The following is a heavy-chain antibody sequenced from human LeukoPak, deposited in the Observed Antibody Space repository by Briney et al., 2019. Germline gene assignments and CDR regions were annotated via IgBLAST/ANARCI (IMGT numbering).Heavy chain of an antibody. CDR1: GGSISSGDYY. Sequence: SETLSLTCTVSGGSISSGDYYWSWIRQPPGKGLEWIGYTYYSGSTYYNPSLKSRATISVDTSKNQFSLKLTSVTAADTAVYYCARPYYYDSRIDPWGQGTLVTASS. J-gene: IGHJ5*02. CDR3: ARPYYYDSRIDP. CDR2: TYYSGST. V-gene: IGHV4-30-4*01. D-gene: IGHD3-22*01.